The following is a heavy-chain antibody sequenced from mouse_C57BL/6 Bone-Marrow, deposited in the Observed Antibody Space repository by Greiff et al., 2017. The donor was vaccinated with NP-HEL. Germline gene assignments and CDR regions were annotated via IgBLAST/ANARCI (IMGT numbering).Heavy chain of an antibody. V-gene: IGHV1-4*01. D-gene: IGHD1-2*01. CDR3: SRSGFLRH. CDR1: GYTFTSYT. J-gene: IGHJ3*01. CDR2: INPSSGYT. Sequence: QVQLQQSGAELARPGASVKMSCKASGYTFTSYTMHWVKQRPGQGLEWIGYINPSSGYTKYNQKFKDKATLPAAKSSSTTYMQLRSLTSEDSAVYYCSRSGFLRHWGRGTLVTVSA.